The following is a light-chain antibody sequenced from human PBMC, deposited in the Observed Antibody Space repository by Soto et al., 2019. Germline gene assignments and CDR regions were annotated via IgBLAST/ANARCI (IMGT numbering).Light chain of an antibody. CDR3: QQSYSTPHT. Sequence: DIQMTQSPSSLSASVGDRVTITCRASQSISSYLNWYQQKPGKAPKLLIYAASSLQSGVPSRFSGSGSGTDLTLTIITLQPEDFATYYCQQSYSTPHTFGEGTKVEIK. J-gene: IGKJ4*01. CDR2: AAS. V-gene: IGKV1-39*01. CDR1: QSISSY.